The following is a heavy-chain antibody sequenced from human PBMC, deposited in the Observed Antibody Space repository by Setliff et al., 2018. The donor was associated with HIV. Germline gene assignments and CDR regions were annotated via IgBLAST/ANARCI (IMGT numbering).Heavy chain of an antibody. V-gene: IGHV1-3*01. CDR3: GTVRIAVPDDFDF. CDR2: INAGNGDT. CDR1: GFTFSNYA. Sequence: ASVKVSCKTSGFTFSNYAIHWVRQAPGQGLEWMGWINAGNGDTRYSPKFQGRVTMTADTSAATAYMVLSSLRSEDTALYYCGTVRIAVPDDFDFWGQGTLVTVSS. J-gene: IGHJ4*02. D-gene: IGHD6-19*01.